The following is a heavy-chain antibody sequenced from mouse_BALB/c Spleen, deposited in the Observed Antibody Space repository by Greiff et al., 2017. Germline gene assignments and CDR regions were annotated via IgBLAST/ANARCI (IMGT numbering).Heavy chain of an antibody. CDR3: ARYQGDGFDY. Sequence: EVQLQQSGAGLVKPGASVKFSCTASGFNFNDTYMHWVQQRPEQGLEWIGRIGPANGNTKYDPKFHGKANITANTSSNTDYLQLSSLTSEDTAVYYSARYQGDGFDYWGQGTTLTVSS. CDR2: IGPANGNT. V-gene: IGHV14-3*02. J-gene: IGHJ2*01. CDR1: GFNFNDTY. D-gene: IGHD3-2*02.